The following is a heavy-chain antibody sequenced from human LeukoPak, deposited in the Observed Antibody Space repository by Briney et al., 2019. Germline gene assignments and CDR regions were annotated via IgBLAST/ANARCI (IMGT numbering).Heavy chain of an antibody. Sequence: GGSLRLSCAASGFTFSGYGMHWVRQAPGKGVEWVAVIWYDGSNKYYADSVKGRVTISRDNSNNTLYLQMNSLRAEDTAVYYCARGIPQTGVMLDYWGQGTLVTVPS. D-gene: IGHD2-21*01. V-gene: IGHV3-33*01. CDR2: IWYDGSNK. J-gene: IGHJ4*02. CDR3: ARGIPQTGVMLDY. CDR1: GFTFSGYG.